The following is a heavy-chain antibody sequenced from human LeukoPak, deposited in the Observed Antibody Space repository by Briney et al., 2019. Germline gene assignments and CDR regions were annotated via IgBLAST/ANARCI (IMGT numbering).Heavy chain of an antibody. CDR1: GFTFSSSA. CDR2: VSDDAINT. V-gene: IGHV3-30*01. CDR3: ARDRTSSGYFDY. D-gene: IGHD2-2*01. J-gene: IGHJ4*02. Sequence: PGRSLRLSCAASGFTFSSSAMHWVRQAPGKGLEWVAVVSDDAINTYYADSVKGRFTTSKDNSKNKLCLQMNSLRAEDTAVYFCARDRTSSGYFDYWGQGTLVTVSS.